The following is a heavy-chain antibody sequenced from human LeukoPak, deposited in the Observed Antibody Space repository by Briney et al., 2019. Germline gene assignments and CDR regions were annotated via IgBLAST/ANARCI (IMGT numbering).Heavy chain of an antibody. CDR3: ARVGSPYCSGGSCTYFAY. D-gene: IGHD2-15*01. V-gene: IGHV3-21*01. CDR2: ISSSSSYI. CDR1: GFTFSSYN. Sequence: PGGSLRLSCAASGFTFSSYNMNWVRQAPGKGLEWVSSISSSSSYIYHADSEKGRFTISRDNAKNSLYLQMNSLRAEDTAVYYCARVGSPYCSGGSCTYFAYWGQGTLVTVSS. J-gene: IGHJ4*02.